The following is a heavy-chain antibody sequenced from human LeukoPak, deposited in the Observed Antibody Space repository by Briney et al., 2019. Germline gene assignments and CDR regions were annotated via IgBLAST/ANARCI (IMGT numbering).Heavy chain of an antibody. D-gene: IGHD2-2*01. J-gene: IGHJ4*02. CDR2: IRYDGSNE. CDR1: GFTFSSYG. Sequence: GGSLRLSCAASGFTFSSYGMHWVRQAPGKGLEWVAFIRYDGSNEYYADSVKGRFTISRDNSKNTLYLQMNSLRAEDTAVYDCAKDRAQSVPAAMDYWGQGTLVTVSS. CDR3: AKDRAQSVPAAMDY. V-gene: IGHV3-30*02.